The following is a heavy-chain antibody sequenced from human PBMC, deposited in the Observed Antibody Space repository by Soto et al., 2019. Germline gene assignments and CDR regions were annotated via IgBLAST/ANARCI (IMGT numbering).Heavy chain of an antibody. D-gene: IGHD2-21*02. CDR1: GYTFTSYA. J-gene: IGHJ4*02. CDR3: ARSIVVVTALDY. CDR2: INAGNGNT. V-gene: IGHV1-3*05. Sequence: QVQLVQSGAEEKKPGASVKVSCKASGYTFTSYAMHWVRQAPGQRLEWMGWINAGNGNTKYSQKFQGRVTITRDTSASTAYMELSSLRSEDTAVYYCARSIVVVTALDYWCQGTLVTASS.